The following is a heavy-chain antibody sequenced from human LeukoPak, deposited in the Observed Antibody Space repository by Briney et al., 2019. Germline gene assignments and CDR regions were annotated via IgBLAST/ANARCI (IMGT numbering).Heavy chain of an antibody. D-gene: IGHD3-16*02. CDR1: GFTFSSYG. J-gene: IGHJ4*02. CDR3: AKEQHMITFGGVIDDGFDY. Sequence: GGSLRLSCAASGFTFSSYGMHWVRQAPGKGLEWVAVISYDGSNKYYADSVKGRFTISRDNSKNTLYLQMNSLRAEDTAVYYCAKEQHMITFGGVIDDGFDYWGQGTLVTVSS. V-gene: IGHV3-30*18. CDR2: ISYDGSNK.